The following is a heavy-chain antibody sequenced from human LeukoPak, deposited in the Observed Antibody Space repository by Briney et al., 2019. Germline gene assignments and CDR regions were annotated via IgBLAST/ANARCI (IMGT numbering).Heavy chain of an antibody. V-gene: IGHV4-31*03. CDR2: IYYSGST. CDR3: ASFEVTTVMGGFDY. J-gene: IGHJ4*02. D-gene: IGHD4-17*01. Sequence: SETLSLTCTVSGGSIRSSYYYWGWIRQPPGKGLEWIGYIYYSGSTYYNPSLKSRVTISVDTSKNQFSLKLSSVTAADTAVYYCASFEVTTVMGGFDYWGQGTLVTVSS. CDR1: GGSIRSSYYY.